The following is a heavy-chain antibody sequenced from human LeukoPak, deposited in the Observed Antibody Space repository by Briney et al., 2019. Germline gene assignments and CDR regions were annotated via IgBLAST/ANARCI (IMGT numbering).Heavy chain of an antibody. V-gene: IGHV3-7*01. J-gene: IGHJ4*02. CDR2: IREDGSEK. Sequence: GXTXXSYWMSWVRQAPXQGXEWVANIREDGSEKYYEDSVKGRFTISRDNAKNSLYLQMNSLRAEDTAVYYXXXGXXXXXSSCXXXNYWGQXNXVTVSS. CDR1: GXTXXSYW. CDR3: XXGXXXXXSSCXXXNY.